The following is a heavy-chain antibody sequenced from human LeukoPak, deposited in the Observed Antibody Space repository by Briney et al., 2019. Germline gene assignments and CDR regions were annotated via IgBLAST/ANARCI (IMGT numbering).Heavy chain of an antibody. CDR2: IIPILGIA. J-gene: IGHJ3*02. Sequence: VASVKVSCKASGGTFSSYAISWVRQAPGQGLEWMGRIIPILGIANYAQKFQGRVTITADKSTSTAYMELRSLRSDDTAVYYCARDGVLLWFGELLSTAEYDVRDAFDIWGQGTMVTVSS. CDR1: GGTFSSYA. D-gene: IGHD3-10*01. V-gene: IGHV1-69*04. CDR3: ARDGVLLWFGELLSTAEYDVRDAFDI.